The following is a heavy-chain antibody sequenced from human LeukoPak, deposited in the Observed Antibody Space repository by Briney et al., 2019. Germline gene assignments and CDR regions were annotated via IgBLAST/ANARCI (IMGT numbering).Heavy chain of an antibody. J-gene: IGHJ5*02. Sequence: PSQTLSLTCTVSGRSISCGDYYWPSIRQAPGKGLEWIRYIHYSGSTHYNPSLNSRLTMSQDATKNQFSLKVNSVTAADTAVYFCAGAWSGGDNWLGLWGQGALVTVSS. CDR1: GRSISCGDYY. D-gene: IGHD3-3*01. CDR3: AGAWSGGDNWLGL. CDR2: IHYSGST. V-gene: IGHV4-30-4*01.